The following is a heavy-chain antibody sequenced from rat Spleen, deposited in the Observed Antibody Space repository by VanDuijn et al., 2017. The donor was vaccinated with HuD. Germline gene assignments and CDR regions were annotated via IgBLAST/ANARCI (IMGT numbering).Heavy chain of an antibody. CDR1: GFTFRNYD. CDR3: ATTPLYYSGDPYYFDY. V-gene: IGHV5-20*01. Sequence: EVQVVESGGGLVQPGRSMKLSCAASGFTFRNYDLAWVRQAPTRGLEWVASINFDDSGTYYRDSVQGRFTVSRDNAKSILYLQMDSLRSEDTATYYCATTPLYYSGDPYYFDYWGQGVMVTVSS. CDR2: INFDDSGT. D-gene: IGHD1-1*01. J-gene: IGHJ2*01.